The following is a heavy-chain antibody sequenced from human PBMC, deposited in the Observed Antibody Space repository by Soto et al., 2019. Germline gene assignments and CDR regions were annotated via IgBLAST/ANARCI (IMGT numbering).Heavy chain of an antibody. CDR3: ARDLGYSYGERYFDY. J-gene: IGHJ4*02. Sequence: SETLSLTCAVSGGSISSSNWWSWVRQPPGKGLEWIGEIYHSGSTNYNPSLKSRVTISVDKSKNQFSLKLSSVTAADTAVYYCARDLGYSYGERYFDYWGQGTLVTVS. V-gene: IGHV4-4*02. D-gene: IGHD5-18*01. CDR1: GGSISSSNW. CDR2: IYHSGST.